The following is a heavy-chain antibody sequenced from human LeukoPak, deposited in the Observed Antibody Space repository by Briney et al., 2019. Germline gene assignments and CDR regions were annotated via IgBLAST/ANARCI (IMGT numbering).Heavy chain of an antibody. D-gene: IGHD4-17*01. J-gene: IGHJ4*02. CDR3: ARVSRYGDYLKCFDY. CDR2: IYYSGST. CDR1: GGSISSSSYY. Sequence: SETLSLTCTVSGGSISSSSYYWGWIRQPPGKGLEWIGSIYYSGSTYYNPSLKSRVTISVDTSKNQFSLKLSSVTAADTAVYYCARVSRYGDYLKCFDYWGQGTLVTVSS. V-gene: IGHV4-39*07.